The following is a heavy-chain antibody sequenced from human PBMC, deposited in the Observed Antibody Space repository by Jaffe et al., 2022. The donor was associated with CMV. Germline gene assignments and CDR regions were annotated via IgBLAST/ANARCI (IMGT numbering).Heavy chain of an antibody. Sequence: QVQLQQWGAGLLKPSETLSLTCAVYGGSFSGYYWSWIRQPPGKGLEWIGEINHSGSTNYNPSLKSRVTISVDTSKNQFSLKLSSVTAADTAVYYCARGMTTVVTGSAEYFQHWGQGTLVTVSS. J-gene: IGHJ1*01. CDR3: ARGMTTVVTGSAEYFQH. CDR1: GGSFSGYY. V-gene: IGHV4-34*01. D-gene: IGHD4-17*01. CDR2: INHSGST.